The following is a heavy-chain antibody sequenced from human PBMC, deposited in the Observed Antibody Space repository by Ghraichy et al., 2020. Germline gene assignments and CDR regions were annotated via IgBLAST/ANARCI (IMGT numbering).Heavy chain of an antibody. CDR2: IYYSGST. Sequence: SETLSLTCTVSGGSVSSGSYYWSWIRQPPGKGLEWIGYIYYSGSTNYNPSLKSRVTISVDTSKNQFSLKLSSVTAADTAVYYCARCTVTYGMDVWGQGTTVTVAS. V-gene: IGHV4-61*01. CDR1: GGSVSSGSYY. CDR3: ARCTVTYGMDV. J-gene: IGHJ6*02. D-gene: IGHD4-11*01.